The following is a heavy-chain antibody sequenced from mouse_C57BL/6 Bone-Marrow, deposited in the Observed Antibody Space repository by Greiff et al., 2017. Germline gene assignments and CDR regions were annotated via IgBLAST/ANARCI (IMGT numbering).Heavy chain of an antibody. D-gene: IGHD2-1*01. CDR3: AILSMVKYAMDY. Sequence: QVQLQQSGPELVKPGASVKISCKASGYSFTSYYIHWVKQRPGQGLEWIGWIYPGSGNTKYNEKFKGKATLTADTSSSTAYMQLSSLTSEDSAVYYGAILSMVKYAMDYGGQGTSVTVSS. CDR1: GYSFTSYY. CDR2: IYPGSGNT. J-gene: IGHJ4*01. V-gene: IGHV1-66*01.